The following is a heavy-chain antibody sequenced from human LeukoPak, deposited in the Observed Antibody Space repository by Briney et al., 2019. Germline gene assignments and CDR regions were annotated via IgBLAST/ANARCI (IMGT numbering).Heavy chain of an antibody. D-gene: IGHD1-26*01. CDR3: ATAGGLSWELPFYYFDY. CDR1: GYTFTSYY. V-gene: IGHV1-46*01. Sequence: ASVKVSCKASGYTFTSYYMHWVRQAPGQGLEWMGIINPSGGSTSYAQKFQGRVTMTEDTSTDTAYMELSSLRSEDTAVYYCATAGGLSWELPFYYFDYWGQGTLVTVSS. J-gene: IGHJ4*02. CDR2: INPSGGST.